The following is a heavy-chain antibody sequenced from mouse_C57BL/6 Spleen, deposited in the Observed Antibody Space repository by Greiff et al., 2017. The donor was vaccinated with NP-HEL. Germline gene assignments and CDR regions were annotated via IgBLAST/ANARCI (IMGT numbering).Heavy chain of an antibody. CDR3: TRITTVVATRAMDY. D-gene: IGHD1-1*01. CDR2: IRNKANNHAT. V-gene: IGHV6-6*01. CDR1: GFTFSDAW. Sequence: EVKVEESGGGLVQPGGSMKLSCAASGFTFSDAWMDWVRQSPEKGLEWVAEIRNKANNHATYYAESVKGRFTISRDDSKSSVYLQMNSLRAEDTGIYYCTRITTVVATRAMDYWGQGTSVTVSS. J-gene: IGHJ4*01.